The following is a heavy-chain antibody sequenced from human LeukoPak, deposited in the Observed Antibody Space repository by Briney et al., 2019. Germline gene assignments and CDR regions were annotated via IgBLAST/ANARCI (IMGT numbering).Heavy chain of an antibody. J-gene: IGHJ1*01. CDR1: ELTFNYYG. Sequence: GGSLRLSCAASELTFNYYGMSWVRQAPGEGLEWVSGISGSGGSTYYADSVKGRFTISRDNSKNTLYLQMISLRAEDTAVYYCTRNSGWYGLSWGQGTLVTVSS. D-gene: IGHD6-19*01. CDR2: ISGSGGST. V-gene: IGHV3-23*01. CDR3: TRNSGWYGLS.